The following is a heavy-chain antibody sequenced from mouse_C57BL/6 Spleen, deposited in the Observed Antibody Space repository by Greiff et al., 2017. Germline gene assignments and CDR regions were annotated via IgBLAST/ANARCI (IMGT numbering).Heavy chain of an antibody. D-gene: IGHD1-1*01. CDR1: GYTFTSYW. J-gene: IGHJ1*03. V-gene: IGHV1-69*01. CDR2: IDPSDSYT. CDR3: ARCGYYGSGYVGYFDV. Sequence: QVQLQQPGAELVMPGASVKLSCKASGYTFTSYWMHWVKQRPGQGLEWIGEIDPSDSYTNYNQKFKGKSTLTVDKSSSTAYMQLSSLTSEDSAVYYCARCGYYGSGYVGYFDVWGTGTTVTVSS.